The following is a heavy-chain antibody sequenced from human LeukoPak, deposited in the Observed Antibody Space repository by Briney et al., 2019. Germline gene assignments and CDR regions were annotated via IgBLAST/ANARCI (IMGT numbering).Heavy chain of an antibody. CDR2: ITKSGTI. V-gene: IGHV3-11*04. CDR3: ARDRGYGSETPRAFDI. CDR1: GFTFSDYH. D-gene: IGHD3-10*01. Sequence: PGGSLRLSCTASGFTFSDYHMSWIRQAPGKGLEWLSYITKSGTIYYADSVKGRFTISRDNAKNSLDLQMNSLRVEDTAVYYCARDRGYGSETPRAFDIWGQGTMVTVSS. J-gene: IGHJ3*02.